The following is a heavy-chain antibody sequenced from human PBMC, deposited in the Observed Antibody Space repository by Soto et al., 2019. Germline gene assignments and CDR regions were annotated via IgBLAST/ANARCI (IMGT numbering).Heavy chain of an antibody. Sequence: GASVKVTCKASGYTFTSYARHWVRQAPGQRLEWMGWINAGNGNTKYSQKFQGRVTITRDTSASTAYMELSSLRADDTAVYYCTRAPFGGYIDYWGQGTLVTVSS. V-gene: IGHV1-3*01. CDR2: INAGNGNT. D-gene: IGHD3-10*01. CDR1: GYTFTSYA. CDR3: TRAPFGGYIDY. J-gene: IGHJ4*02.